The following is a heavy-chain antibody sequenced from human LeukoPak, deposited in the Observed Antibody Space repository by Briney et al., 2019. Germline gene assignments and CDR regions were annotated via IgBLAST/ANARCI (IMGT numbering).Heavy chain of an antibody. J-gene: IGHJ6*03. V-gene: IGHV1-69*05. CDR3: ARGIVVVPAAISYMDV. D-gene: IGHD2-2*02. CDR1: GGTFSSYA. Sequence: SVKVSCEASGGTFSSYAISWVRQAPGQGLEWMGGIIPIFGTANYAQKFQGRVTITTDESTSTAYMELSSLRSEDTAVYYCARGIVVVPAAISYMDVWGKGTTVTVSS. CDR2: IIPIFGTA.